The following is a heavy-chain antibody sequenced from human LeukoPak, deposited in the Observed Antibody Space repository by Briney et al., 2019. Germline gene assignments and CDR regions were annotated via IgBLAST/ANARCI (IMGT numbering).Heavy chain of an antibody. V-gene: IGHV3-23*01. D-gene: IGHD5-18*01. CDR2: ISGSGGST. Sequence: PGGSLRLSCAASGFTFSSYAMSWVRQAPGKGLEWVSAISGSGGSTYYADSVKGRFTISRDNSKNTLYLRMNSLRAEDTAVYYCASRIKYSYGAQYWGQGTLVTVSS. CDR1: GFTFSSYA. CDR3: ASRIKYSYGAQY. J-gene: IGHJ4*02.